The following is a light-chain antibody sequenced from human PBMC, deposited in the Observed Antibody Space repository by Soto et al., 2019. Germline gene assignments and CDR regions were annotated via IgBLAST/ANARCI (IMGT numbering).Light chain of an antibody. J-gene: IGLJ1*01. Sequence: HSVLTQPASVSGSPGQSITISCTGTSSDVGGYNYVSCYQQHPGKAPKLMIFDVSNRPSGVSNRFSGSKSGNTASLTISGLQAEDEADYYCSSYTSSSTLYVFGTGTKLTVL. CDR2: DVS. V-gene: IGLV2-14*01. CDR3: SSYTSSSTLYV. CDR1: SSDVGGYNY.